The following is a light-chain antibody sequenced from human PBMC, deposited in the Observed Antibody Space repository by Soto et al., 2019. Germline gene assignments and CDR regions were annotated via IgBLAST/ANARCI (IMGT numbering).Light chain of an antibody. CDR3: QSYDSSLSVV. J-gene: IGLJ2*01. CDR1: XSNIGAGYD. CDR2: GNS. Sequence: QSVLTQPPSVSGAPGQRVTISCTGSXSNIGAGYDVHWYQQLPGTAPKLLIYGNSNRPSGVPDRFSGSKSGTSASLAITGLQAEDEADYYCQSYDSSLSVVFGGGTKVTVL. V-gene: IGLV1-40*01.